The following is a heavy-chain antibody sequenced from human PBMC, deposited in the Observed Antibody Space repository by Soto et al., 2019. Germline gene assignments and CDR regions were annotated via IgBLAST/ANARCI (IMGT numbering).Heavy chain of an antibody. CDR1: GGSISSSSYY. Sequence: QLQLQESGPGLVKPSETLSLTCTVSGGSISSSSYYWGWIRQPPGKGLEWIGSIYYSGSTYYNPSLKSRVTLSVDTYKNHFSLKLSSVTAADTAVYYCARQRGYDFWSGYYRRGYYYYGMDVWGQGTTVTVSS. CDR3: ARQRGYDFWSGYYRRGYYYYGMDV. CDR2: IYYSGST. D-gene: IGHD3-3*01. J-gene: IGHJ6*02. V-gene: IGHV4-39*01.